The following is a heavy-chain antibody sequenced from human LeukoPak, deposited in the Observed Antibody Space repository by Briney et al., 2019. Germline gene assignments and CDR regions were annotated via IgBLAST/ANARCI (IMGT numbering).Heavy chain of an antibody. CDR1: GGSISGYY. J-gene: IGHJ2*01. D-gene: IGHD1-26*01. CDR3: ARSFLGDWYFDL. V-gene: IGHV4-59*01. CDR2: IYYSGST. Sequence: SETLSLTCTVSGGSISGYYWSWIRQPPGMGLEWIGYIYYSGSTNYNPSLKNRVTISVDTSKDQFSLRLTSVTAADTAMYYCARSFLGDWYFDLWGRGTLVTVSS.